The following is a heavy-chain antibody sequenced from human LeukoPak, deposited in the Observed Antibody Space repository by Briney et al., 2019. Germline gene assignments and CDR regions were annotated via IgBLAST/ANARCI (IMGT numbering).Heavy chain of an antibody. CDR2: ISHDGGNE. D-gene: IGHD5-18*01. V-gene: IGHV3-30-3*01. CDR3: ARDSRPAMYDY. CDR1: GFMFGNYT. Sequence: GGSLRLSCAASGFMFGNYTMHWVRQAPGKGLEWVALISHDGGNEYYADSVKGRFTISRDNAKNSLYLQMNSLRAEDTAVYYCARDSRPAMYDYWGQGTLVTVSS. J-gene: IGHJ4*02.